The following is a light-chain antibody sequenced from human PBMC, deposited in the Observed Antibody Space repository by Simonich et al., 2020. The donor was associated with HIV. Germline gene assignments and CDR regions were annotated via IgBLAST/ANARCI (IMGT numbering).Light chain of an antibody. V-gene: IGKV4-1*01. CDR3: QQFYSAPWT. J-gene: IGKJ1*01. Sequence: DIVMTQSPDSPAVSLGERATINCKSSQSVLYSSNNKNYLTWYQQKPGQPPKLLIYWASTRESGVPDRFSGSGSGTDFTLTISSLQAEDVAVYYCQQFYSAPWTLGQGTKVEIK. CDR2: WAS. CDR1: QSVLYSSNNKNY.